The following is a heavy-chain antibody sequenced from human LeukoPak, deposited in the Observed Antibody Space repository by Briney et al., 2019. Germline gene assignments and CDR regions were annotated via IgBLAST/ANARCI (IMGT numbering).Heavy chain of an antibody. CDR1: GFTFSSYE. D-gene: IGHD6-19*01. Sequence: PGGSLRLSCAASGFTFSSYEMNWVRQAPGKGLEWVSYISSSGSTIYYADSVKGRFTISRDNSKNTLYLQMNSLRAEDTAVYYCAKGRESRHPYSSGWYCFDYWGQGTLVTVSS. CDR2: ISSSGSTI. CDR3: AKGRESRHPYSSGWYCFDY. J-gene: IGHJ4*02. V-gene: IGHV3-48*03.